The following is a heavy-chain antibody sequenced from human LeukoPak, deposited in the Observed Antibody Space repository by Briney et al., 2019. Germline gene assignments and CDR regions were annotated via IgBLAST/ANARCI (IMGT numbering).Heavy chain of an antibody. Sequence: SETLSLTCAVYGGSFSGYYWSWIRQPPGKGLEWIGYIYYSGSTNYNPSLKSRVTISVDTSKNQFSLKLSSVTAADTAVYYCARVGQQLVREKSYPMDVWGQGTTVTVSS. J-gene: IGHJ6*02. D-gene: IGHD6-13*01. V-gene: IGHV4-59*01. CDR1: GGSFSGYY. CDR3: ARVGQQLVREKSYPMDV. CDR2: IYYSGST.